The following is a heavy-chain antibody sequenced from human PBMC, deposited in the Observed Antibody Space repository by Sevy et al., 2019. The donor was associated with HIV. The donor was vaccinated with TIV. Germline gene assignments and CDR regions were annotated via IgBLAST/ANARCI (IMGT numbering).Heavy chain of an antibody. Sequence: GGSLRLSCAASGFTFSSYAMSWVRQAPGKGLEWVSAISGSGGSTYYADSVKGRFTISRDNSKNTLYLQMNSLRAEDTAVYYWEKSAAVPAATLRYFDWLFDYWGQGTLVTVSS. V-gene: IGHV3-23*01. CDR3: EKSAAVPAATLRYFDWLFDY. D-gene: IGHD3-9*01. CDR2: ISGSGGST. J-gene: IGHJ4*02. CDR1: GFTFSSYA.